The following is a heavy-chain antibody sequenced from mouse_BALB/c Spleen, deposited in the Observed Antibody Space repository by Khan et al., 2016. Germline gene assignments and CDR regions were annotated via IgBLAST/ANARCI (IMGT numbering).Heavy chain of an antibody. CDR3: AREGNWAFDY. CDR2: IYPYNGGT. Sequence: VQLQQPGPELVKPGASVKISCKASGYTFTDYNMHWVKQSHGKSLEWIGYIYPYNGGTGYNQKFKSKATLSVETFSSTAYMDLRSLTSEDSAVYYCAREGNWAFDYWGQGTTLTVSS. D-gene: IGHD4-1*01. V-gene: IGHV1S29*02. CDR1: GYTFTDYN. J-gene: IGHJ2*01.